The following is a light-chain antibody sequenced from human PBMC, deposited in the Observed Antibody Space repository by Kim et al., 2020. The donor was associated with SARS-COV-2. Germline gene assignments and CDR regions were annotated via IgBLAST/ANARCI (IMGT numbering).Light chain of an antibody. CDR1: QYFGSY. Sequence: SVGYRVNITCQPSQYFGSYLAWFQQKPGKAPKLLIYTTSTLQSGVPLRFSGSGSGTEFTLTFSSLQPEDFATYYCQQVNSYTRFTFGQGTRLEIK. CDR3: QQVNSYTRFT. J-gene: IGKJ5*01. CDR2: TTS. V-gene: IGKV1-9*01.